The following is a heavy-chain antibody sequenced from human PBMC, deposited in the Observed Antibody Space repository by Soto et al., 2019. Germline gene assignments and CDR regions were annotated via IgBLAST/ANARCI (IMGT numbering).Heavy chain of an antibody. J-gene: IGHJ4*02. CDR2: IYNSGST. CDR1: GGSISSYY. Sequence: QVQLQESGPGLVKPSETLSLTCTVSGGSISSYYWSWIRQPPGKGLEWIGYIYNSGSTNYNPSLKSRVTISVDTSKNQFSLKVSSVTAADTAVYYCARDTERRSPDFDYWGQGTLVTVSS. CDR3: ARDTERRSPDFDY. D-gene: IGHD1-1*01. V-gene: IGHV4-59*01.